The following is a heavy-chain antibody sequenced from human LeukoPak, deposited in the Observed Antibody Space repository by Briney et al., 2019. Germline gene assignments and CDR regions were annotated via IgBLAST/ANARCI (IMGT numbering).Heavy chain of an antibody. Sequence: ASVKVSCKASGYTFTSYYIHWVRQAPGQGLEWMGWINPNSGGTNYAQNFQGRVTMTRDTSISTAYMELSRLRSDDTAMYYCARADGDNWNLDYWGQGTLVTVSS. CDR2: INPNSGGT. J-gene: IGHJ4*02. V-gene: IGHV1-2*02. CDR3: ARADGDNWNLDY. CDR1: GYTFTSYY. D-gene: IGHD1-20*01.